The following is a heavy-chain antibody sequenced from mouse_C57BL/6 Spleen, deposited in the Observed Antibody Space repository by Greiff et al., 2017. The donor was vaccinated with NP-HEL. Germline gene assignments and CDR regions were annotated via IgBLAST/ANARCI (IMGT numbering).Heavy chain of an antibody. Sequence: QVTLKESGPGILQSSQTLSLTCSFSGFSLSTSGMGVSWIRQPSGKGLEWLAHIYWDDDKRYNPSLKSRLTISKDTSRNQVFLKITSVDTADTATYYCARNSGHYFDYWGQGTTLTVSS. D-gene: IGHD3-1*01. CDR3: ARNSGHYFDY. CDR1: GFSLSTSGMG. J-gene: IGHJ2*01. CDR2: IYWDDDK. V-gene: IGHV8-12*01.